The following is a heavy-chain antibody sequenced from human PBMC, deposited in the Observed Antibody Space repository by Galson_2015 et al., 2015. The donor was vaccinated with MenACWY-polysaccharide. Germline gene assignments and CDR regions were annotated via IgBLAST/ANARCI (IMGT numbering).Heavy chain of an antibody. CDR2: IRSKAYGGTP. V-gene: IGHV3-49*03. J-gene: IGHJ3*02. CDR3: TRFSAYFHDNSGSFDDVDI. D-gene: IGHD3-22*01. CDR1: GFTFGDYG. Sequence: SLRLSCAASGFTFGDYGVIWIRQAPGKGLEWISLIRSKAYGGTPESAASVKGRFTMSRDDSKRIAYLQMNSLNTEDTAVYYCTRFSAYFHDNSGSFDDVDIWGQGTMVT.